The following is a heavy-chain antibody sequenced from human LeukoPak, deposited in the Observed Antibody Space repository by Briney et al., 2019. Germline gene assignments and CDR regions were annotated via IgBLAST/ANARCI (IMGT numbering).Heavy chain of an antibody. D-gene: IGHD3-10*02. V-gene: IGHV3-66*01. J-gene: IGHJ5*02. CDR2: IYSVGST. CDR1: GITVSSNF. Sequence: GGSLRLSCAASGITVSSNFMSWVRQAPGKGLEWVSVIYSVGSTYYADSVKGRFAISRDDSKNTLYLQMNSLRVEDTAVYYCARDRSVLWFDPWGQGTLVTVSS. CDR3: ARDRSVLWFDP.